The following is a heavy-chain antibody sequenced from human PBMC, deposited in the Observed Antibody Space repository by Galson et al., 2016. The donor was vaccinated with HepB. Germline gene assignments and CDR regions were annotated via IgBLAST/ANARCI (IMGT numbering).Heavy chain of an antibody. CDR1: GFTFSTYA. Sequence: SLRLSCAASGFTFSTYAMHWVRQAPGKGLEWVAVIWYDGSKKKYADAVKGRFTISRDNSKNTLYLQMNSLRAEDTAVYYCASSGGFGSGTYYVYWGQGTPVTVSS. CDR3: ASSGGFGSGTYYVY. J-gene: IGHJ4*02. D-gene: IGHD3-10*01. CDR2: IWYDGSKK. V-gene: IGHV3-33*01.